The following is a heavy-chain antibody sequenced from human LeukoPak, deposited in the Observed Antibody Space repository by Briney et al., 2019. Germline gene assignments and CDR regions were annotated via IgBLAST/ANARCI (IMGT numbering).Heavy chain of an antibody. J-gene: IGHJ4*02. Sequence: GESLKISCKGSGYSFTSYWIGWVRQMPGKGLEWMGIIYPGDSDTRYSPSFQGQVTISADESIKTAYLQWSSLKASDTAIYYCARLYSTDWHLDYWGQGTLVTVSS. CDR3: ARLYSTDWHLDY. CDR2: IYPGDSDT. CDR1: GYSFTSYW. D-gene: IGHD6-19*01. V-gene: IGHV5-51*01.